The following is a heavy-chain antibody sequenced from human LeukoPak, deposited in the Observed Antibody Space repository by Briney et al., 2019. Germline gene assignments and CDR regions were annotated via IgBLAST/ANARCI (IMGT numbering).Heavy chain of an antibody. CDR1: GFTFSTYA. V-gene: IGHV3-7*04. D-gene: IGHD3-10*01. CDR3: ARANSAHFDY. CDR2: IKEDGSDT. J-gene: IGHJ4*02. Sequence: PGGSLRLSCAASGFTFSTYAMTWVRQAPGRGLEWVARIKEDGSDTYYVDSVKGRFTISRDNAKNSLYLQMNSLRAEDTAVYYCARANSAHFDYWGQGTLVTVSS.